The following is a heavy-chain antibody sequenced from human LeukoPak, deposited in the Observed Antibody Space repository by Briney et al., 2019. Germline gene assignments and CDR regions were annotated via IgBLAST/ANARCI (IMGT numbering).Heavy chain of an antibody. CDR2: IIPIFGTA. J-gene: IGHJ6*03. CDR1: GGTFSSYA. V-gene: IGHV1-69*05. CDR3: ARDYDILTGPNPKYYYYYMDV. Sequence: SVKVSCKASGGTFSSYAISWVLQAPGHGLEWMGRIIPIFGTANYAQKFQGRVTITTDESTSTAYMELSSLRSEDTAVYYCARDYDILTGPNPKYYYYYMDVWGKGTTVTVSS. D-gene: IGHD3-9*01.